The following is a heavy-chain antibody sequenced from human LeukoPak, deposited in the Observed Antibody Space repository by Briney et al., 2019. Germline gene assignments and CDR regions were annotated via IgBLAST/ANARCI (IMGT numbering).Heavy chain of an antibody. CDR3: ARQAPYDYGDYGGSYGMDV. D-gene: IGHD4-17*01. V-gene: IGHV5-51*01. J-gene: IGHJ6*02. Sequence: RGESLKISCKGSGYSFTSYWIGWVRRMPGKGLEWMGIIYPGDSDTRYSPSFQGQVTISADKSISTAYLQWSSLKASDTAMYYCARQAPYDYGDYGGSYGMDVWGQGTTVTVSS. CDR1: GYSFTSYW. CDR2: IYPGDSDT.